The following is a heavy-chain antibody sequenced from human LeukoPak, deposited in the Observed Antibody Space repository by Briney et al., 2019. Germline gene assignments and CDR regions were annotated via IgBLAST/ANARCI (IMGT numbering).Heavy chain of an antibody. CDR2: ISSSGSHM. CDR3: ARLTFRRVIGFDY. V-gene: IGHV3-21*01. Sequence: PGGSLRLSCAASGVTFSAYWMNWVRQAPGKGLEWVSSISSSGSHMYYAASVRGRFTISRDNAKNSLYLHMNSLRAAETAVYYCARLTFRRVIGFDYWGQGTLVTVSS. D-gene: IGHD3-16*02. CDR1: GVTFSAYW. J-gene: IGHJ4*02.